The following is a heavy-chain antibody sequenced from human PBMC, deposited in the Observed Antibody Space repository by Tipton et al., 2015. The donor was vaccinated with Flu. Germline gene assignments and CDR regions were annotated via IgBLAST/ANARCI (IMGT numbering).Heavy chain of an antibody. CDR1: GDSIGSDYY. J-gene: IGHJ4*02. CDR3: ARHTGDSVRGVIDY. Sequence: TLSLTCSVSGDSIGSDYYWGWIRQSPGKGLEWIANMYRSGNTYYNPSLKSRLTMSVDTSKNQFSLKLSSVTAADTAVYYCARHTGDSVRGVIDYWGQGTLVTVSS. V-gene: IGHV4-38-2*01. CDR2: MYRSGNT. D-gene: IGHD3-10*02.